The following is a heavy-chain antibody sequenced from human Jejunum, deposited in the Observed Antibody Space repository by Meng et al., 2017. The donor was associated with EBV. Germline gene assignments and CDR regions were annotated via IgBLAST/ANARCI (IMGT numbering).Heavy chain of an antibody. V-gene: IGHV3-30*18. CDR3: AKEGTARASSYFDY. Sequence: GRVVGAGGAWVQPGRSLSLSCTASGFTFSDYGMQWVRQAPGKGLEWVAVISHDGSVKYHADSVKGRFTISRDNSKNTLYLQMNSLRAEDTAMFYCAKEGTARASSYFDYWGQGILVTVSS. D-gene: IGHD1-26*01. CDR2: ISHDGSVK. J-gene: IGHJ4*02. CDR1: GFTFSDYG.